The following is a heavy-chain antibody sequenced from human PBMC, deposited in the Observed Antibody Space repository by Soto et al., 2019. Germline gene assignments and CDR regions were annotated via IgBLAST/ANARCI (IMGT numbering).Heavy chain of an antibody. J-gene: IGHJ4*02. V-gene: IGHV3-23*01. D-gene: IGHD2-2*01. CDR2: ISGSAGSP. CDR1: GFTFGSYA. CDR3: AIDRSSISCYAFVY. Sequence: EVQLLESGGGLVQPGGSLRLSCAASGFTFGSYAMSWVRQAPGRGLEWVSGISGSAGSPYYVDSVKGRFTISRDNSKNALYLEMNSLRSEATAVYYCAIDRSSISCYAFVYWGQGILVTVSS.